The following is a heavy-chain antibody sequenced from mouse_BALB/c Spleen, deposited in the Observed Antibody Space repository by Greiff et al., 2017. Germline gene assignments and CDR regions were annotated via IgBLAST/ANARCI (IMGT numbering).Heavy chain of an antibody. V-gene: IGHV1-69*02. CDR3: TRSGGDYDAWFAY. D-gene: IGHD2-4*01. J-gene: IGHJ3*01. CDR2: IYPSDSYT. CDR1: GYTFTSYW. Sequence: QVQLQQPGAELVRPGASVKLSCKASGYTFTSYWINWVKQRPGQGLEWIGNIYPSDSYTNYNQKFKDKATLTVDKSSSTAYMQLSSPTSEDSAVYYCTRSGGDYDAWFAYWGQGTLVTVSA.